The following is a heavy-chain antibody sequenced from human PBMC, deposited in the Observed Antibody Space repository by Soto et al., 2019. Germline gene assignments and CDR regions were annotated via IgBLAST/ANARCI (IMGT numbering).Heavy chain of an antibody. CDR2: ISDDGSIR. D-gene: IGHD5-18*01. Sequence: GSLRLSCAAFGFSFTTYAKHWVRQASGKGLGWGAVISDDGSIRYYADSVMGRFTISRDNSKNTFYLQMNSLRGDDTALYYCSRAIETAMDPCDYWGQGALVTVSS. J-gene: IGHJ4*02. CDR1: GFSFTTYA. CDR3: SRAIETAMDPCDY. V-gene: IGHV3-30-3*01.